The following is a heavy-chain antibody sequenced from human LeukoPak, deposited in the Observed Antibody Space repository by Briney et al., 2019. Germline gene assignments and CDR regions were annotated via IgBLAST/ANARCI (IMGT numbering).Heavy chain of an antibody. J-gene: IGHJ6*02. D-gene: IGHD3-22*01. V-gene: IGHV4-59*12. CDR1: GGSISSYY. Sequence: SETLSLTCTVSGGSISSYYWSWIRQPPGKGLEWIGYIYYSGSAYYNPSLKSRVIISLDTSKNQFSLKLSSVTAADTAVYYCARAYMYSSGWYRRYYDSSGPSPGYGMDVWGQGTTVTVSS. CDR2: IYYSGSA. CDR3: ARAYMYSSGWYRRYYDSSGPSPGYGMDV.